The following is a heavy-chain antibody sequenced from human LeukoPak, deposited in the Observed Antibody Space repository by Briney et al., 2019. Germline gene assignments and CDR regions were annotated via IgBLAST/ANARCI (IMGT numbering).Heavy chain of an antibody. CDR2: FYYNGST. Sequence: SETLSLTCTVSGGSISWTSYYWGWIRQPPGKGLELIGSFYYNGSTYYSPSFKSRATISAETSKNQFSLKLSSVTAADTAVFYCVRHGMATIINWGQGTLVTVSS. D-gene: IGHD5-24*01. CDR1: GGSISWTSYY. CDR3: VRHGMATIIN. J-gene: IGHJ4*02. V-gene: IGHV4-39*01.